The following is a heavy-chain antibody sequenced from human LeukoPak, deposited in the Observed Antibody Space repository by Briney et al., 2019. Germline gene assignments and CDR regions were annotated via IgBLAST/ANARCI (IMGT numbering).Heavy chain of an antibody. CDR3: ARESSPYGDYDY. Sequence: SETLSLTCTVSGGSISSSSYYWSWIRQPAGKGLEWIGRIYTSGSTNYNPSLKSRVTMSVDTSKNQFSLKLSSVTAADTAVYYCARESSPYGDYDYWGQGTLVTVSS. V-gene: IGHV4-61*02. CDR1: GGSISSSSYY. J-gene: IGHJ4*02. D-gene: IGHD4-17*01. CDR2: IYTSGST.